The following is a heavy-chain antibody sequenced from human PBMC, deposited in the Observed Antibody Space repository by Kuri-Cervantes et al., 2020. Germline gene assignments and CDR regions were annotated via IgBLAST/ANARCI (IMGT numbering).Heavy chain of an antibody. J-gene: IGHJ4*02. CDR1: GGTFSSYA. Sequence: SVKVSCKASGGTFSSYAISWVRQAPGQGLEWMGGIIHIFGTANYAQKFQGRVTITADESTSTAYMELSSLRSEDTAVYYCARGPLGPRKQGFDYWGQGTLVTVSS. V-gene: IGHV1-69*13. D-gene: IGHD1/OR15-1a*01. CDR2: IIHIFGTA. CDR3: ARGPLGPRKQGFDY.